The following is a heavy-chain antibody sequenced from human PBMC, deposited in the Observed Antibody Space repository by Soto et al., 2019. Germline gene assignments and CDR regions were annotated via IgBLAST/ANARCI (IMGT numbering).Heavy chain of an antibody. Sequence: ASVKVSCKASGYTFTGYYMHWVRQAPGQGLEWMGWINPNSGGTNYAQKFQGWVTMTRDTSISTAYMELSRLRSDDTAVYYCARGMPMTTVTSYDYYYYYMDVWGKGTTVTVSS. D-gene: IGHD4-17*01. CDR1: GYTFTGYY. J-gene: IGHJ6*03. CDR2: INPNSGGT. V-gene: IGHV1-2*04. CDR3: ARGMPMTTVTSYDYYYYYMDV.